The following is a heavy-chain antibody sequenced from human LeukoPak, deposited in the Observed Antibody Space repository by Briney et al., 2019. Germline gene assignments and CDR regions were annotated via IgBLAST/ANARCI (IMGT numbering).Heavy chain of an antibody. CDR1: GYTFTSYA. CDR3: ASKGSSSGWYFDL. J-gene: IGHJ2*01. V-gene: IGHV1-69*05. Sequence: SVKFSCKASGYTFTSYAISWVRQAPGQGLEWMGGIIPIFGTANYAQKFQGRVTITTDVSTSTAYMELSSLRSEDTAVYYCASKGSSSGWYFDLWGRGTLVTVSS. D-gene: IGHD6-6*01. CDR2: IIPIFGTA.